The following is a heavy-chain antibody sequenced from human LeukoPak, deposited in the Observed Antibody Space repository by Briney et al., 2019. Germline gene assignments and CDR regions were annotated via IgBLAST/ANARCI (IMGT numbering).Heavy chain of an antibody. D-gene: IGHD6-19*01. Sequence: PSETLSLTCAVYGGSFSGYYWSWIRQPPGKGLEWIGEINHSGSTNYNPSLKSRVTISVDTSKNQFSLKLSSVTAADTAVYYCARGRIAVAGAPTSLFDIDYWGQGTLVTVSS. CDR3: ARGRIAVAGAPTSLFDIDY. CDR1: GGSFSGYY. CDR2: INHSGST. J-gene: IGHJ4*02. V-gene: IGHV4-34*01.